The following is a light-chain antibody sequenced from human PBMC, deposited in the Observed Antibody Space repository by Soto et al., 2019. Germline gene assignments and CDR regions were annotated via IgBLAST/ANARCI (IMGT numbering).Light chain of an antibody. V-gene: IGLV1-44*01. CDR3: ATWDDSLKGWV. Sequence: QPVLTQPTSASGTPGQRVTISCSGTNSNIGSNIVNWYQQLARTAPKLLIYGDTQRPSRVPDRFSASKSGTSASLAISGLQSEDEADYYCATWDDSLKGWVFGGGTQLTVL. CDR2: GDT. CDR1: NSNIGSNI. J-gene: IGLJ3*02.